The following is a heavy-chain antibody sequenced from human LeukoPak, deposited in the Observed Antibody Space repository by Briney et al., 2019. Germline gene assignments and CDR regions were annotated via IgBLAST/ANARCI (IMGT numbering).Heavy chain of an antibody. CDR3: ARGWELQPPFDY. CDR2: MNRDGSEK. CDR1: GFTFSDYW. J-gene: IGHJ4*02. V-gene: IGHV3-7*04. Sequence: GGSLRLSCVASGFTFSDYWLSWVRQAPGKGPEWVANMNRDGSEKNYVDSMKGRITISRDNAKNSLYLQMNSLRAEDTAVYYCARGWELQPPFDYWGQGTLVTVSS. D-gene: IGHD1-26*01.